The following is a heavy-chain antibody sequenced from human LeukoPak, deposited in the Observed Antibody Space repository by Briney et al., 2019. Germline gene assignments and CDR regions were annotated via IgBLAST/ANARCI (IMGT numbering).Heavy chain of an antibody. Sequence: GGSLRLSCATSGFTFNIYWMQWVRQVPGKGLVWVSRIDSNGGGATYADSVKGRFTTSRDNGNNTMYLQMNSPRAEDTAIYYCARAKYSSRWSLDYWGQGALVTVSS. D-gene: IGHD6-13*01. CDR1: GFTFNIYW. J-gene: IGHJ4*02. CDR3: ARAKYSSRWSLDY. CDR2: IDSNGGGA. V-gene: IGHV3-74*03.